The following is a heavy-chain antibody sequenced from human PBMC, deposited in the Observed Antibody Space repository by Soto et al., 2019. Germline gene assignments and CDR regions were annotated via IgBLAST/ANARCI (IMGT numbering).Heavy chain of an antibody. CDR2: ISYDGSNK. Sequence: GGSLRLSCAASGFTFSSYGMHWVRQAPGKGLEWVAVISYDGSNKYYADSVKGRFTISRDNSKNTLYLQMNSLRAEDTAVYYCAKDLSRYFDWPPDWYFDLWGRGTLVTVSS. D-gene: IGHD3-9*01. CDR1: GFTFSSYG. CDR3: AKDLSRYFDWPPDWYFDL. V-gene: IGHV3-30*18. J-gene: IGHJ2*01.